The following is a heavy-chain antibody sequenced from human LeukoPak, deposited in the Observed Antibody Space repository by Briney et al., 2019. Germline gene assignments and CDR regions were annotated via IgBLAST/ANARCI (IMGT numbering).Heavy chain of an antibody. Sequence: GGSLRLSCAASGLTFSSYSVNWVRQAPGKWLEWVSSISSSSSYIYSADSVEGRFTISRDNAKNSLYLQMNTPRAEQRALFHCARLHTLSSGWWVDYWGQGTLVTVSS. J-gene: IGHJ4*02. CDR1: GLTFSSYS. V-gene: IGHV3-21*01. CDR2: ISSSSSYI. CDR3: ARLHTLSSGWWVDY. D-gene: IGHD6-19*01.